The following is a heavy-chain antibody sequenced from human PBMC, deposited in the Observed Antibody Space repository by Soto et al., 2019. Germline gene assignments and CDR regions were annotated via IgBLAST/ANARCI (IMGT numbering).Heavy chain of an antibody. Sequence: GGSLRLSWAASGFTFSSYGMHWVRQAPGKGLEWVAVIWYDGSNKYYADSVEGRFTISRDNSKNTLYLQMNSLRAEDTAVYYCARDPTNPGGFYYYYMDVWGKGTTVTVSS. J-gene: IGHJ6*03. CDR3: ARDPTNPGGFYYYYMDV. V-gene: IGHV3-33*01. D-gene: IGHD1-26*01. CDR1: GFTFSSYG. CDR2: IWYDGSNK.